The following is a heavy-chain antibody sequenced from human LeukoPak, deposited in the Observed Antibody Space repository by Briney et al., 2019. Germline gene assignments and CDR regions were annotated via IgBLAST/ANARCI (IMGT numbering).Heavy chain of an antibody. CDR1: GFTFSSYS. CDR2: ISSSSSTI. J-gene: IGHJ4*02. Sequence: GGSLRLSCAASGFTFSSYSMNWVRQAPGKGLEWVSYISSSSSTIYYADSVKGRFTISRDNAKNSLYLQMNSLRAEDTAVYYCASALPADRFDYWGQGTLVTVSS. CDR3: ASALPADRFDY. D-gene: IGHD2-2*01. V-gene: IGHV3-48*01.